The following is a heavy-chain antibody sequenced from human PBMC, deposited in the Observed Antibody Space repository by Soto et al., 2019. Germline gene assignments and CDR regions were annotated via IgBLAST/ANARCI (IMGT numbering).Heavy chain of an antibody. CDR2: ISSSSSVI. J-gene: IGHJ6*03. D-gene: IGHD7-27*01. V-gene: IGHV3-48*01. CDR1: GFILSDCA. Sequence: PGGFLRLSCATSGFILSDCAMNWVRQAPGNGLEWVSYISSSSSVIDYADSVKGRFTVSRDNARNSLYLQMNSLRAEDTAVYYCARDLSWGSNWYYYMDVWGKGTTVTVSS. CDR3: ARDLSWGSNWYYYMDV.